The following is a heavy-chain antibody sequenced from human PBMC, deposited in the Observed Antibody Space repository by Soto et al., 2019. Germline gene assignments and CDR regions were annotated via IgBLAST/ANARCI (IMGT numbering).Heavy chain of an antibody. V-gene: IGHV1-69*06. Sequence: SVKVSCKASGGTFSSYAISWVRRAPGQGLEWMGGIIPIFGTANYAQKFQGRVTITADKSTSTAYMELSSLRSEDTAVYYCARGAHIKYCSGGSCYSNWFDPWGQGTLVTVSS. CDR3: ARGAHIKYCSGGSCYSNWFDP. CDR1: GGTFSSYA. J-gene: IGHJ5*02. D-gene: IGHD2-15*01. CDR2: IIPIFGTA.